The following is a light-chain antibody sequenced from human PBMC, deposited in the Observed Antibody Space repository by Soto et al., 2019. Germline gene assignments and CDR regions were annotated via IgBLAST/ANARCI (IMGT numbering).Light chain of an antibody. CDR2: KAS. CDR1: QSITSW. V-gene: IGKV1-5*03. CDR3: QQYHSYPLT. Sequence: DIQMTQSPSTLSASVGDRVTITCRASQSITSWLTWYQQKPGRAPKVLIYKASTLASGVPSRFSGNASETEFTLTISSLQPDDFATYHCQQYHSYPLTFGGGTKVEI. J-gene: IGKJ4*01.